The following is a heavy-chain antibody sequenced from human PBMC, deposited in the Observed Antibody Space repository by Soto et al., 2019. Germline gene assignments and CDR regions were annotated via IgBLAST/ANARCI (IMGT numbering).Heavy chain of an antibody. J-gene: IGHJ3*02. CDR1: GFPFSTYG. CDR3: ARDDAFGHENGFDI. CDR2: IVSDGSAK. D-gene: IGHD3-16*01. Sequence: QVQLVESGGGVVQPGTSLRLSCAVSGFPFSTYGFHWVRQPPGKGLGWVAVIVSDGSAKYHADSVEGRFTISRDNSKDTLYVQMTRLRAEDTAVYYCARDDAFGHENGFDIWGQGTMVTVSS. V-gene: IGHV3-33*01.